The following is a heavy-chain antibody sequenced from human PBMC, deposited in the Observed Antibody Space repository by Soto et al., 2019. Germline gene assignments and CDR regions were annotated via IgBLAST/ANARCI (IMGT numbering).Heavy chain of an antibody. CDR3: AKDVRPGGAAAGPAPSYDC. CDR2: ISGSGDIT. Sequence: EVQLLESGGHLVQPGGSLRLSCAASGFPFMSYAMIWVRQAPGKGLDWVSTISGSGDITYYADSVKGRFTVSRDSSKNTLSLQMNNLRAEDTAVYYCAKDVRPGGAAAGPAPSYDCWGQGTLVTVSS. J-gene: IGHJ4*02. D-gene: IGHD6-13*01. CDR1: GFPFMSYA. V-gene: IGHV3-23*01.